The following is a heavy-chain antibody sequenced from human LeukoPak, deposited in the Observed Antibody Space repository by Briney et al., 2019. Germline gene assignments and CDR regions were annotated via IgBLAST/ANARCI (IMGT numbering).Heavy chain of an antibody. D-gene: IGHD1-14*01. Sequence: PSETLSLTCTVSGGSISRNSYYWGWIRQPPGKGLEWIGNIYNSGSTYYKPSLKSRVTISVDTSKNQFSLNLSSVTAADTAVYYCARLADRSYYFDYWGQGTLVTVHS. CDR3: ARLADRSYYFDY. CDR2: IYNSGST. V-gene: IGHV4-39*01. CDR1: GGSISRNSYY. J-gene: IGHJ4*02.